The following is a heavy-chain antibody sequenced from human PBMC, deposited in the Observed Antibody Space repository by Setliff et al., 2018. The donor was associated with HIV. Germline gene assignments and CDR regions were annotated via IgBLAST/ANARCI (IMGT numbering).Heavy chain of an antibody. V-gene: IGHV4-61*02. J-gene: IGHJ4*02. CDR1: GGSISSGSHY. Sequence: SETLSLTCPVSGGSISSGSHYWSWIRQPAGKGLEWIGRIYTSGSTNYNPSLKSRVTISVDTSKNQFSLKLSSVTAADTAVYYCARDSWRRDDYGDFLTYFDYWGQGTLVTVSS. CDR3: ARDSWRRDDYGDFLTYFDY. D-gene: IGHD4-17*01. CDR2: IYTSGST.